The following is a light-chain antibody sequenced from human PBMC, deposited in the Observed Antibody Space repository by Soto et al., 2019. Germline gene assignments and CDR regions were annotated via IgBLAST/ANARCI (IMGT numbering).Light chain of an antibody. CDR2: EVS. V-gene: IGLV2-23*02. J-gene: IGLJ1*01. CDR3: CSSAGSFYV. Sequence: QSVLTQPASVSGSPGQSITISCTGTSSDVGSYNLVSWYQQHPGKAPKLMIYEVSKRPSGVSNRFSGSKSGNTASLTISGLHAEDEADYYCCSSAGSFYVFGTGTKVTVL. CDR1: SSDVGSYNL.